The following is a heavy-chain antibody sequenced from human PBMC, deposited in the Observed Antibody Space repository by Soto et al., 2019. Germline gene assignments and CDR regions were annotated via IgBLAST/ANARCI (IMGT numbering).Heavy chain of an antibody. CDR3: ARTLLYCSSTSCYSHYGMDV. V-gene: IGHV1-8*01. J-gene: IGHJ6*02. CDR1: GYTFTSYD. Sequence: ASVKVSCKASGYTFTSYDINWVRQATGQGLEWMGWMNPNSGNTGYAQKFQGRVTMTRNTSISTAYMELSSLRSEDTAVYYCARTLLYCSSTSCYSHYGMDVWGQGXTVTVYS. CDR2: MNPNSGNT. D-gene: IGHD2-2*01.